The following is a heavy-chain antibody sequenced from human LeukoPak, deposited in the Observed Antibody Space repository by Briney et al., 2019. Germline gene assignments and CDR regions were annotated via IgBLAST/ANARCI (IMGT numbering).Heavy chain of an antibody. D-gene: IGHD3-10*01. CDR1: GGIFSNYA. J-gene: IGHJ4*02. Sequence: SVKVSCKDSGGIFSNYAISWVRQASGQGLEWMGRIIPILGTANYAQKFQGRVTITADKSTSTAYMELSSLRSEDTAVYYCARRGSGSYSPFDYWGQGTLVTVSS. CDR3: ARRGSGSYSPFDY. CDR2: IIPILGTA. V-gene: IGHV1-69*04.